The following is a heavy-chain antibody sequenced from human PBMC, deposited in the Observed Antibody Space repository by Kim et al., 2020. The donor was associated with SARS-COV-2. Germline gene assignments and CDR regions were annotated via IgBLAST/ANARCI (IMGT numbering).Heavy chain of an antibody. Sequence: NRYATEYAASVKGRFTISRDDPKNTAYLQMNSLKTEDTAVYYCTSSSFGYWGQGTLVTVSS. D-gene: IGHD6-6*01. CDR2: NRYAT. J-gene: IGHJ4*02. V-gene: IGHV3-73*01. CDR3: TSSSFGY.